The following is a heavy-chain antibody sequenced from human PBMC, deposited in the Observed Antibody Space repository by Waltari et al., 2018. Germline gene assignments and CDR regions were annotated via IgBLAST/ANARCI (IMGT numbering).Heavy chain of an antibody. CDR2: SSYTGNT. D-gene: IGHD4-17*01. V-gene: IGHV4-31*03. J-gene: IGHJ5*02. CDR3: ARGRTIRTMVTTYWFDP. Sequence: QVQLQESGLGLVKPSQTLSLTCSVSGGSISSGDYYWSWIRQNPGTGLEWIGHSSYTGNTYYNPSLKSRVSISVDTSKNQFSLKLSSVSAADTAVYYCARGRTIRTMVTTYWFDPWGQGALVTVSS. CDR1: GGSISSGDYY.